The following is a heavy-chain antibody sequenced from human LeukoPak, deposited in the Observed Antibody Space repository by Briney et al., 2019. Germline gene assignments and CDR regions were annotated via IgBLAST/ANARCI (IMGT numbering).Heavy chain of an antibody. Sequence: GGSLRLSCAASGFTFSDYYMSWIRQAPGKGLEWVSYISSSGSTIYYADSVKGRFTISRDNAKNSLYLQMNSLRAEDTAVYYCAREGYSCGLDEYYFDYWGQGTLVTVSS. CDR1: GFTFSDYY. J-gene: IGHJ4*02. D-gene: IGHD5-18*01. CDR2: ISSSGSTI. V-gene: IGHV3-11*04. CDR3: AREGYSCGLDEYYFDY.